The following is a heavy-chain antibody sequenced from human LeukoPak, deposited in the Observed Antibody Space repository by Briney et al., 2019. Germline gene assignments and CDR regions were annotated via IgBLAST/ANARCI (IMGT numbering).Heavy chain of an antibody. V-gene: IGHV3-23*01. CDR3: AKGDSSSPRAPYSMDV. J-gene: IGHJ6*02. Sequence: GGSLRLSCAASGFTFSSYAMSWVRQAPGKGLEWVSAISGSGGSTYYADSVKGRFTITRDNSKNTLYLQMNSLRAEDTAVYYCAKGDSSSPRAPYSMDVWGQGTTVTVSS. CDR1: GFTFSSYA. CDR2: ISGSGGST. D-gene: IGHD6-6*01.